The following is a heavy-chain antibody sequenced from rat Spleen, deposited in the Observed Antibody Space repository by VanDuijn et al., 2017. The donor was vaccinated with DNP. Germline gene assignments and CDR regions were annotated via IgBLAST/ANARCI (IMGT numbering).Heavy chain of an antibody. V-gene: IGHV5-25*01. CDR2: ITGGGGTT. CDR1: GFTFSYYW. Sequence: EVQLVESGGGSVQPGRSMKLSCAASGFTFSYYWMAWIRPVPGKGLEWIASITGGGGTTSYPDSVKGRFTISRDDAKNTLSLQMNSLRSEDTATYYCARVGDYHDGGDGDVLDAWGQGVMVTVSS. CDR3: ARVGDYHDGGDGDVLDA. D-gene: IGHD1-12*02. J-gene: IGHJ2*01.